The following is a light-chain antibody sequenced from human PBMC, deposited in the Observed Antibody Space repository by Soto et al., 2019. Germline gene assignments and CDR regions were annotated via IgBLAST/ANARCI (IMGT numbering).Light chain of an antibody. Sequence: EIVMTQSPATLSVSPGERATLSCRASQSVSSNLAWYQQKPGQAPRLLIYGASTRATGIPARFSGSGSGTAFSLTIRRLQSEDFAVYYCQQYNDWPPKQYTFGQGTKLEIK. CDR2: GAS. CDR3: QQYNDWPPKQYT. V-gene: IGKV3-15*01. CDR1: QSVSSN. J-gene: IGKJ2*01.